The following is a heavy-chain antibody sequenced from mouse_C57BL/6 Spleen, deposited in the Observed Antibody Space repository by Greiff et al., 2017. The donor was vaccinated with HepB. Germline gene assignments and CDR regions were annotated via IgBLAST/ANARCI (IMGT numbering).Heavy chain of an antibody. J-gene: IGHJ2*01. V-gene: IGHV1-64*01. CDR3: ASLYDYENFEY. Sequence: VQLQQPGAELVKPGASVKLSCKASGYTFTSYWMHWVKQRPGQGLEWIGMIHPNSGSTNYNEKFKSKATLTVDKSSSTAYMQLSSLTSEDSAVYYCASLYDYENFEYWGQGTTLTVSS. CDR1: GYTFTSYW. D-gene: IGHD2-4*01. CDR2: IHPNSGST.